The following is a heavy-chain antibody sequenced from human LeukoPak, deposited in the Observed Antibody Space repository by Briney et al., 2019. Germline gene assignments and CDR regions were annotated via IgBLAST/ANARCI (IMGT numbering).Heavy chain of an antibody. CDR1: GGSISSGGYS. V-gene: IGHV4-30-2*01. CDR3: ARVPRPRTYYYNSSGYYYIDNWFDP. D-gene: IGHD3-22*01. CDR2: IHYSGST. Sequence: SETLSLTCAVSGGSISSGGYSWSWIRQPPGKGLEWIGYIHYSGSTNCNPSLKSRVTIPVDRSKNQFSLKLNSVTAADTAVYYCARVPRPRTYYYNSSGYYYIDNWFDPWGQGTLVTVSS. J-gene: IGHJ5*02.